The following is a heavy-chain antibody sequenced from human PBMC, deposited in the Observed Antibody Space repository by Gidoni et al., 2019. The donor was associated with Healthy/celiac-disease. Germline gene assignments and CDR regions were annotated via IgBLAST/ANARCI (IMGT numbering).Heavy chain of an antibody. CDR2: IYSGGST. Sequence: GGGLVQPGGSLRLSCAASGFTVSSNYMSWVRQAPGKGLEWVSVIYSGGSTYYADSVKGRFTISRDKSKNTLYLQMNSLRAEDTAVYYCARLWVAVAAGLDPWGQGTLVTVSS. V-gene: IGHV3-66*04. CDR3: ARLWVAVAAGLDP. CDR1: GFTVSSNY. J-gene: IGHJ5*02. D-gene: IGHD6-19*01.